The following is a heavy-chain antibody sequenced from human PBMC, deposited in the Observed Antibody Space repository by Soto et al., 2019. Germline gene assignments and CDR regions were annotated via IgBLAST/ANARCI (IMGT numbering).Heavy chain of an antibody. CDR3: VRVFDCSSSSCFEAKAFDY. CDR2: IGGGSGYI. D-gene: IGHD2-2*01. CDR1: EFTFSTYT. J-gene: IGHJ4*02. Sequence: GGSLRLSCAASEFTFSTYTMNWVRQAPGKGLEWVSSIGGGSGYIYYADSLKGRFTISRDNAKNSLYLQMNSLRAEDTAVYYCVRVFDCSSSSCFEAKAFDYWGQGTLVTVSS. V-gene: IGHV3-21*01.